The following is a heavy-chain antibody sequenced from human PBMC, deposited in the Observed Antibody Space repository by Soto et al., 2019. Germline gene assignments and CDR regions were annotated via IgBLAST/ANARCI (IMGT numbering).Heavy chain of an antibody. Sequence: SETLSLTCAVYGGSFSGYYWSWIRQPPGKGLEWIGEINHSGSTNYNPSLKSRVTISVDTSKNQFSLKLSSVTAADTAVYYCARRIAARPGYDYYGMDVWGQGTTLTVAS. CDR2: INHSGST. CDR3: ARRIAARPGYDYYGMDV. J-gene: IGHJ6*02. V-gene: IGHV4-34*01. D-gene: IGHD6-6*01. CDR1: GGSFSGYY.